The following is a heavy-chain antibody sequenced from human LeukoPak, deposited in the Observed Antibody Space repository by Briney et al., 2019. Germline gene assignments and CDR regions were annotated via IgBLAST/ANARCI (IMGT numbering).Heavy chain of an antibody. CDR3: ARDTRDGIDY. J-gene: IGHJ4*02. Sequence: GGSLRLSCAASGFTFSDHYMDWVRQAQGKGQEWVGRTRNKADSYTTDYAASVKGRFSISRDDSQNSLFLQMNSLKTEDTAVYYCARDTRDGIDYWGQGTLVTVSS. D-gene: IGHD5-24*01. CDR1: GFTFSDHY. V-gene: IGHV3-72*01. CDR2: TRNKADSYTT.